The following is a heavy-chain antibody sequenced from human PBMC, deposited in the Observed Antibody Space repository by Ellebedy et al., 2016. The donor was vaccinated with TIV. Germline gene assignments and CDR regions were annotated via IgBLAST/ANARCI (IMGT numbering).Heavy chain of an antibody. V-gene: IGHV3-74*01. CDR3: AKDIHVLVDY. CDR2: IRPDGTTA. D-gene: IGHD5/OR15-5a*01. CDR1: GFTFSSYW. Sequence: GGSLRLXXAASGFTFSSYWMHWVRQVPGKGLVWVSRIRPDGTTADYADSVRGRFTISRDNAKNTVYLQMNSLRVEDTAVYYCAKDIHVLVDYWGQGTLVTVSS. J-gene: IGHJ4*02.